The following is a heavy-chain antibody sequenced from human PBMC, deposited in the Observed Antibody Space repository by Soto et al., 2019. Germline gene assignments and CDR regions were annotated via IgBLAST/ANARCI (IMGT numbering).Heavy chain of an antibody. CDR1: GYTFTGYF. J-gene: IGHJ5*02. Sequence: QVQLVQSGAEVKKPGTSVKVSCKASGYTFTGYFIHWLRHAPGQGLEWMGRINPNSEATNYARKFQDRVTMTRNTTINTAYMELSNLRSDDTAIYYCANLPPTPDWFDPGGQGTLVTFSS. D-gene: IGHD2-15*01. CDR3: ANLPPTPDWFDP. CDR2: INPNSEAT. V-gene: IGHV1-2*06.